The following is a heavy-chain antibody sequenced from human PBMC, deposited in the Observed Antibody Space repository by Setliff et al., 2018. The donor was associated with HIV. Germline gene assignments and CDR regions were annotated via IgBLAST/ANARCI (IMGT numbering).Heavy chain of an antibody. CDR2: ISYDGET. CDR3: ARHRYSSSINWFDP. D-gene: IGHD6-13*01. CDR1: GHSVSSRFY. V-gene: IGHV4-38-2*02. J-gene: IGHJ5*02. Sequence: SETLSLTCTVSGHSVSSRFYWGWIRQSPAKRLEWIGSISYDGETYYNPSLKSRVTFSLDTSQNQVSLRLASVTTTDTAVYYCARHRYSSSINWFDPWGQGTLVTVSS.